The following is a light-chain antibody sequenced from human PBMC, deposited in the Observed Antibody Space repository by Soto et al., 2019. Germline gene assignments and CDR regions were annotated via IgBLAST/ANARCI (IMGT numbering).Light chain of an antibody. V-gene: IGKV1-5*03. CDR2: KAS. J-gene: IGKJ2*01. CDR1: QSISSW. CDR3: QEYNSYPMYT. Sequence: DIQMTQSPSTLSASVGDRVTITCRASQSISSWLAWYQQKPGEAPKLLIYKASSLESGVPSRFSGSGSGTEFTLTISSLQPDDFATYYCQEYNSYPMYTFGQGTKV.